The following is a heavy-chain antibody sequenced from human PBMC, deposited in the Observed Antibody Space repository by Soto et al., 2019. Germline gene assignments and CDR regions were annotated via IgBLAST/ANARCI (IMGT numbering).Heavy chain of an antibody. J-gene: IGHJ4*02. CDR2: IYTGGST. CDR3: ARGDGAQWPLYYFDY. V-gene: IGHV3-53*04. CDR1: GFAVSSTY. Sequence: EVQLVESGGGLVQPGGSLRLSCAASGFAVSSTYMSWVRQAPGKGLEWVSVIYTGGSTYYADSVKGRFTISRLNSNNTLYLQMNSLGTDDTAVYYCARGDGAQWPLYYFDYWGQGTLVTVSS. D-gene: IGHD6-19*01.